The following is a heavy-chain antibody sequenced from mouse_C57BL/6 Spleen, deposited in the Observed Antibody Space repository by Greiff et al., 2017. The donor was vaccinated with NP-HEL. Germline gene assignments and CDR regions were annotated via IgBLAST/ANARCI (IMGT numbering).Heavy chain of an antibody. CDR2: INPYNGGT. V-gene: IGHV1-19*01. CDR3: ARDYGSSSPYAMDY. J-gene: IGHJ4*01. D-gene: IGHD1-1*01. CDR1: GYTFTDYY. Sequence: VQLQQSGPVLVKPGASVKMSCKASGYTFTDYYMNWVKQSHGKSLEWIGVINPYNGGTSYNQKFKGKATLTVDKSSSTAYMELNSLTSEDSAVYYCARDYGSSSPYAMDYWGQGTSVTVSS.